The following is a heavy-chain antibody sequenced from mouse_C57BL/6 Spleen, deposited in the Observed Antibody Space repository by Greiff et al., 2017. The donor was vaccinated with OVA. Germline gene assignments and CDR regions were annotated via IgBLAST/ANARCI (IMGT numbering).Heavy chain of an antibody. CDR1: GYTFTDYN. D-gene: IGHD4-1*01. Sequence: VQLKESGPELVKPGASVKIPCKASGYTFTDYNMDWVKQSHGKSLEWIGDINPNNGGTIYNQKFKGKATLTVDKSSSTAYMELRSLTSEDTAVYYCARLAGTYYFDYWGQGTTLTVSS. CDR2: INPNNGGT. CDR3: ARLAGTYYFDY. V-gene: IGHV1-18*01. J-gene: IGHJ2*01.